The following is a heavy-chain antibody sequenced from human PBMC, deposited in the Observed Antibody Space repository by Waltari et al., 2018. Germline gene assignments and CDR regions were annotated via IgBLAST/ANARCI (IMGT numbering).Heavy chain of an antibody. J-gene: IGHJ4*02. CDR1: GGSISSYY. CDR3: ARDSRGVAGTGYFDY. D-gene: IGHD6-19*01. CDR2: NYTSGRP. Sequence: QVQLQESGPGLVKPSETLSLTCTVSGGSISSYYWSWIRQPAGKGLEWLGRNYTSGRPNYNPSLKRRVTMSVDTSKNQFSLQLSSVTAADTAVYYCARDSRGVAGTGYFDYWGQGTLVTVSS. V-gene: IGHV4-4*07.